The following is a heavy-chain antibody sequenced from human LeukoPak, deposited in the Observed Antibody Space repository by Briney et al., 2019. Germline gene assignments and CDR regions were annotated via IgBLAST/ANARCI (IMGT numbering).Heavy chain of an antibody. J-gene: IGHJ6*02. V-gene: IGHV1-69*13. CDR2: IIPIFGTA. CDR3: ARVRCSGGSCYPYYYGMDV. Sequence: GASVKVSCKASGGTFSSYAISWVRQAPGEGLECLGGIIPIFGTANYAQKFQGRVTITADESTSTAYMELSSLRSEDTAVYYCARVRCSGGSCYPYYYGMDVWGQGTTVTVSS. CDR1: GGTFSSYA. D-gene: IGHD2-15*01.